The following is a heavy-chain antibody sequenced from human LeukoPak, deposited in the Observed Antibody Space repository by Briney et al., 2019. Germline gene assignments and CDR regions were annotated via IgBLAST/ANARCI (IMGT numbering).Heavy chain of an antibody. Sequence: GGSLRLSCAASGFTFTNYWWHWVRQAPGKGLMWVSRVNSDGGGTIYADSVKGRFTVSRDNTKNSVYLQMSSLRADDTGVYYCARGGLDHAYDIWGQGTMVTVSS. CDR2: VNSDGGGT. V-gene: IGHV3-74*01. CDR1: GFTFTNYW. D-gene: IGHD6-19*01. J-gene: IGHJ3*02. CDR3: ARGGLDHAYDI.